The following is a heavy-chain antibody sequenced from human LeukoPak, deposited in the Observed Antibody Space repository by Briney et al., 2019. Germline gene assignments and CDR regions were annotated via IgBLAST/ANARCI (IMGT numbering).Heavy chain of an antibody. CDR3: ARTMTTVTSYYYYYYMDV. J-gene: IGHJ6*03. D-gene: IGHD4-17*01. Sequence: ASVKVSCKASGYTFTGYYMHWVRQAPGQGLEWMGWMNPNSGNTGYAQKFQGRVTITRNTSISTAYMELSSLRSEDTAVYYCARTMTTVTSYYYYYYMDVWGKGTTVTVSS. CDR1: GYTFTGYY. CDR2: MNPNSGNT. V-gene: IGHV1-8*03.